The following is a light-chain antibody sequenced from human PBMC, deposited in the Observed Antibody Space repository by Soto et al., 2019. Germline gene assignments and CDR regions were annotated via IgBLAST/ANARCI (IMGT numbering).Light chain of an antibody. J-gene: IGKJ2*01. CDR2: ATS. Sequence: EIVLTQSPGTLSLSPGARATLSCRASQSVRSSSSAWYQQRPGQAPRLLIYATSIRDTGIPDRFSGSGSGTDFTLTISRLEPEDFAVYYCEQYGSSPFTFGQGTKLEI. CDR1: QSVRSSS. CDR3: EQYGSSPFT. V-gene: IGKV3-20*01.